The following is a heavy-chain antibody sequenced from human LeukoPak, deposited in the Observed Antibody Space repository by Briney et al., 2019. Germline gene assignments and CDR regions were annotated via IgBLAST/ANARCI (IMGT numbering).Heavy chain of an antibody. CDR3: ARSLSIVSLYYYYYGMDV. V-gene: IGHV4-4*07. J-gene: IGHJ6*02. CDR2: IYTSGST. D-gene: IGHD2/OR15-2a*01. CDR1: GGSISSYY. Sequence: SETLSLTCTVSGGSISSYYWSWIRQPAGKGLEWIGRIYTSGSTNYNPSLKSRVTMSVDTSKNQFSLKLSSVTAADTAVYYCARSLSIVSLYYYYYGMDVWGQGTTVTVSS.